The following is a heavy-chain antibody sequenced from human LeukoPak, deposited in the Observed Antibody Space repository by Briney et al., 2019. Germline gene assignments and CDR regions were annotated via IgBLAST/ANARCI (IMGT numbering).Heavy chain of an antibody. J-gene: IGHJ4*02. D-gene: IGHD3-22*01. CDR1: GFTFSSYG. Sequence: GRSLRLSCAASGFTFSSYGMHWVRQAPGKGLEWVAVIWYDGSNKYYADSVKGRFTISRDKSKNTLYLRMNSLRAEDTAVYYCARDKPPPYYYDSSGIFDYWGQGTLVTVSS. V-gene: IGHV3-33*01. CDR3: ARDKPPPYYYDSSGIFDY. CDR2: IWYDGSNK.